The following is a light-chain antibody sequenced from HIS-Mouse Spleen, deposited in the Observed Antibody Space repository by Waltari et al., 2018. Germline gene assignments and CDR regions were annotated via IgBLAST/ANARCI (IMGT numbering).Light chain of an antibody. Sequence: DIQLTQSPSFLSASVGDRVTITCRASQGISSYLAWYQQKPGKAPKLLIYAASTLQSGVASRFSGSGSGTEVTLTISSLQPEDFATYYCQQLNSYPPTFGQGTKVEIK. CDR3: QQLNSYPPT. J-gene: IGKJ1*01. V-gene: IGKV1-9*01. CDR1: QGISSY. CDR2: AAS.